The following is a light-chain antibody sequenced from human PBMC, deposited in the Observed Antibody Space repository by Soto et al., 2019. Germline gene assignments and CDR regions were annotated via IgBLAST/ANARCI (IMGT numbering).Light chain of an antibody. Sequence: EIVMTQSPATLSVSPGERATLSWMASQSVSSNLAWYQQKPGQAPRLLIFGTSTRATGIPDRFSGSGSGTDFTLSISRLEPEDFAVYYCQQYASSPLLTFGGGTKVDI. CDR3: QQYASSPLLT. CDR2: GTS. J-gene: IGKJ4*01. V-gene: IGKV3D-15*01. CDR1: QSVSSN.